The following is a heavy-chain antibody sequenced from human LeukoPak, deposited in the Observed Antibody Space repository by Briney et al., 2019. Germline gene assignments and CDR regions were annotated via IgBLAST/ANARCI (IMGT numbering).Heavy chain of an antibody. V-gene: IGHV3-73*01. J-gene: IGHJ4*02. CDR3: TIPAAGFDY. D-gene: IGHD6-13*01. Sequence: GGSLRLSCAASGFTFSGSAMHWVRQASGKGLEWVGRIRSKANSYATAYAASVKGRFTISRDDSKNTAYLQMNSLKTEDTAVYYCTIPAAGFDYWGQGTLVTVSS. CDR1: GFTFSGSA. CDR2: IRSKANSYAT.